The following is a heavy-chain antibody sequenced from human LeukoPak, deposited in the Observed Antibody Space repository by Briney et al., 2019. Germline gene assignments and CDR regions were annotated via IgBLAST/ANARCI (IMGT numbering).Heavy chain of an antibody. CDR1: GFTFNSYA. CDR3: ARDRGASGDYRHFDY. D-gene: IGHD3-10*01. J-gene: IGHJ4*02. V-gene: IGHV3-23*01. Sequence: GGTLRLSCAASGFTFNSYAMSWVRQAPGKGQHWVSIISGSGVYTYYADSVKGRFTISTDNSKNTLYLQMNSLRDEDTAVYYCARDRGASGDYRHFDYWGQGTLVTVSS. CDR2: ISGSGVYT.